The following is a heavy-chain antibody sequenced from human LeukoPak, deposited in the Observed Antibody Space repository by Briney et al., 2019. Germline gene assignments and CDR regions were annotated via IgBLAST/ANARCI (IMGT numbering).Heavy chain of an antibody. V-gene: IGHV3-23*01. CDR1: GFTFTNCV. Sequence: GGSLRLSCVASGFTFTNCVMTWVRQAPGKGLEWVSSISGSDASTYYSDTVKGRFTISRDNSKNTEYMQMNSLSVEDPAVYYCAKDQCRVGASDPFDYWGQGTLVTVSS. J-gene: IGHJ4*02. CDR2: ISGSDAST. D-gene: IGHD1-26*01. CDR3: AKDQCRVGASDPFDY.